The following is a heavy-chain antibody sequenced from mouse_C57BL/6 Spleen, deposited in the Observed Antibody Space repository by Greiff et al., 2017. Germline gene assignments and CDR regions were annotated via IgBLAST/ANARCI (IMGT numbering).Heavy chain of an antibody. CDR1: GYAFRSYW. Sequence: VKLQESGAELVKPGASVKISCKASGYAFRSYWMHWVKQRPGQGLEWIGQIYPGDGDTNYNGKFKGKATLTADKSSSTAYMQLSSLTSDDSAVYVCASSNYPRYWYCDVWGTGTTVTVSS. CDR3: ASSNYPRYWYCDV. D-gene: IGHD2-5*01. CDR2: IYPGDGDT. V-gene: IGHV1-80*01. J-gene: IGHJ1*03.